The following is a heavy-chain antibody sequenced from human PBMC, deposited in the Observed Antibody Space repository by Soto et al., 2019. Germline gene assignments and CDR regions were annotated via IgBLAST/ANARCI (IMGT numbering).Heavy chain of an antibody. CDR1: GYSFANFW. Sequence: PXXSLKIPMKGSGYSFANFWISWVLQMPGKGLEWMGIIYPGDSDTRYSPSFQGQVTISADKSINTAYLQWSRMKASDISMYYCARRDTSMEFFDLWGRGTLVTVSS. V-gene: IGHV5-51*01. CDR2: IYPGDSDT. D-gene: IGHD5-18*01. CDR3: ARRDTSMEFFDL. J-gene: IGHJ2*01.